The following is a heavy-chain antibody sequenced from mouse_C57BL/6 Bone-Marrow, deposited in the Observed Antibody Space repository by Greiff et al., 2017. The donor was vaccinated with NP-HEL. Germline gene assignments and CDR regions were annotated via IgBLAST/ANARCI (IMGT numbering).Heavy chain of an antibody. V-gene: IGHV1-64*01. CDR2: IHPNSGST. CDR1: GYTFTSYW. Sequence: VQLQQPGAELVKPGASVKLSCKASGYTFTSYWMHWVKQRPGQGLEWIGMIHPNSGSTNYNEKFKSKATLTVDQSSSPASMQLSSLTSEDAAVDYCAAPPIYYGNYCDYWGQGTTLTVSS. D-gene: IGHD2-1*01. J-gene: IGHJ2*01. CDR3: AAPPIYYGNYCDY.